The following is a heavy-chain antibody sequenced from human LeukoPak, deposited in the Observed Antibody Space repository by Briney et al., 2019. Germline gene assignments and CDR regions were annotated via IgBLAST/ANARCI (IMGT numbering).Heavy chain of an antibody. CDR3: ARRLDSSGMRHFDY. Sequence: KPSETPSLTCTVSGGSISSSSYYWGWIRQPPGKGLEWIGSIYYSGSTYYNPSLKSRVTISVDTSKNQFSLKLSSVTAADTAVYYCARRLDSSGMRHFDYWGQGTLVTVSS. J-gene: IGHJ4*02. V-gene: IGHV4-39*07. CDR1: GGSISSSSYY. CDR2: IYYSGST. D-gene: IGHD3-22*01.